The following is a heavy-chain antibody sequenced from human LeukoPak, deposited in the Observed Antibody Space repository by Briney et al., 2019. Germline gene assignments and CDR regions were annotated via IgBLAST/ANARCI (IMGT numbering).Heavy chain of an antibody. CDR3: AGQEYSSSPDY. J-gene: IGHJ4*02. CDR2: IYSGGST. D-gene: IGHD6-6*01. Sequence: PGGSLRLSCAASGFTVSSNYMSWVRQAPGKGLEWVSIIYSGGSTYYADSVKGRFTISRDNSKNTLYLQMNSLRPEDTAVYYCAGQEYSSSPDYWGQGTLVTVSS. CDR1: GFTVSSNY. V-gene: IGHV3-53*05.